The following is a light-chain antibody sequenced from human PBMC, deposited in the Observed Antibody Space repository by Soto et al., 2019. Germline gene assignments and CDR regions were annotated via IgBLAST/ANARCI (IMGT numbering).Light chain of an antibody. CDR1: NSDVGSYNL. J-gene: IGLJ2*01. Sequence: QSALTQPASVSGSPGQSITISCTGTNSDVGSYNLVSWYQHHPGKAPKFIIYEDNKRPSGVSNRFSGSKSGNTASLTISGLQAEDEADYYCCAYVRSNALLFGGGTQLIVL. CDR3: CAYVRSNALL. V-gene: IGLV2-23*01. CDR2: EDN.